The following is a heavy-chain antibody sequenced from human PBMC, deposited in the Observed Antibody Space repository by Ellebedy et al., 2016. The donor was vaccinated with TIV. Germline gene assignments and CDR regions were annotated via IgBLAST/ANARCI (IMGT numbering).Heavy chain of an antibody. V-gene: IGHV1-46*04. CDR1: GYTFTSYY. D-gene: IGHD4-17*01. CDR2: INPSGGST. CDR3: ATGPMTTVINNWFDP. Sequence: AASVKVSCKASGYTFTSYYMHWVRQAPGQGLEWMGIINPSGGSTSYAQKLQGRVTMTEDTSTDTAYMELSSLRSEDTAVYYCATGPMTTVINNWFDPWGQGTLVTVSS. J-gene: IGHJ5*02.